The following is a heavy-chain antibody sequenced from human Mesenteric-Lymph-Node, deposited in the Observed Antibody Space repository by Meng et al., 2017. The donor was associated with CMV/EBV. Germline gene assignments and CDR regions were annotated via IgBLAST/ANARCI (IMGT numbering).Heavy chain of an antibody. CDR3: ARAGKDWFDP. D-gene: IGHD1-26*01. CDR1: GYTFTSYA. Sequence: SCQASGYTFTSYAITWVRQATGQGLEWMGWMNPNRGNTGYAQQFQGRVTMTRNTSISTAYMELSSLRSEDTAVYYCARAGKDWFDPWGQGVLVTVSS. J-gene: IGHJ5*02. V-gene: IGHV1-8*01. CDR2: MNPNRGNT.